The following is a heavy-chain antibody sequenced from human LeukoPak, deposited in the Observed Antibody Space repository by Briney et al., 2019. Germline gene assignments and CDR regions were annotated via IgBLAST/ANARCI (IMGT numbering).Heavy chain of an antibody. Sequence: SVTLSLTCTVSGGSISSGDYYWSWLREPPGKGLEWIGYIYYSGSTYYNPSLKSRVTISVDTSKNQFSLKLSSVTAADTAVYYCARDPGYCSSTSCYAGGYFQHWGQGTLVTVSS. CDR2: IYYSGST. V-gene: IGHV4-30-4*01. D-gene: IGHD2-2*01. J-gene: IGHJ1*01. CDR1: GGSISSGDYY. CDR3: ARDPGYCSSTSCYAGGYFQH.